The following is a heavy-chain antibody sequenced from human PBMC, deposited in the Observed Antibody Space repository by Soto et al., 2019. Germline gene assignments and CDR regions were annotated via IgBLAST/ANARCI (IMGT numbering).Heavy chain of an antibody. Sequence: QVQLVQSGAEVKKPGASVKVSCKASGYTFTSYGISWVRQAPGQGLEWMGWISAYNGNTNYAQKLQGRVTMTTDTSTGTAYMELRSLRSDDTAVYYCARASCSGGSCYSYYFDYWGQGTLVTVSS. CDR1: GYTFTSYG. CDR3: ARASCSGGSCYSYYFDY. CDR2: ISAYNGNT. J-gene: IGHJ4*02. D-gene: IGHD2-15*01. V-gene: IGHV1-18*01.